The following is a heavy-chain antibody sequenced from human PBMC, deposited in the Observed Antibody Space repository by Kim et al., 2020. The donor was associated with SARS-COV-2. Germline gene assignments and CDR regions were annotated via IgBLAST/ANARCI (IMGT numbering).Heavy chain of an antibody. CDR2: IYSGGNT. D-gene: IGHD3-22*01. Sequence: GGSLRLSCAASGYTVTYSYMGWVRQAPGKGLEWVSFIYSGGNTIYADSVKGRLIISRDHSKNTLYLQVNSLRAEDTAVYYCATVVFYYDAGYFKNWGQDTRVIVSS. CDR3: ATVVFYYDAGYFKN. V-gene: IGHV3-66*01. J-gene: IGHJ1*01. CDR1: GYTVTYSY.